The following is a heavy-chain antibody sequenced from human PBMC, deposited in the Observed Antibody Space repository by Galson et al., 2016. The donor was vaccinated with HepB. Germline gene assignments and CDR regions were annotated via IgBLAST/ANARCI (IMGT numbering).Heavy chain of an antibody. D-gene: IGHD3-22*01. Sequence: ETLSLTCTVSGGSISSSSYYWGWIRQPPGKGLEYIGSIYYSGSTYYDPSLKSRITISVDTSKNQFSLKLSSVTAADTAVYYCARVLTMSGSWLYYFDYWGQGTLVTVSS. V-gene: IGHV4-39*07. CDR1: GGSISSSSYY. CDR3: ARVLTMSGSWLYYFDY. CDR2: IYYSGST. J-gene: IGHJ4*02.